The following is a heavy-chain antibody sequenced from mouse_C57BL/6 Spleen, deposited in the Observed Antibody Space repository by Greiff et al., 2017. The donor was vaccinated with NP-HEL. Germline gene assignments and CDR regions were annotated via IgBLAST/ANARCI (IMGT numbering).Heavy chain of an antibody. Sequence: QVQLQQPGAELVRPGTSVKLSCKASGYTFTSYWMHWVKQRPGQGLEWIGVIDPSDSYTNYNQKFKGKATLTVDTSSSTAYMQLSSLTSEDSAVYYCARDGNYAYFDYWGQGTTLTVSS. CDR1: GYTFTSYW. CDR3: ARDGNYAYFDY. V-gene: IGHV1-59*01. D-gene: IGHD2-1*01. J-gene: IGHJ2*01. CDR2: IDPSDSYT.